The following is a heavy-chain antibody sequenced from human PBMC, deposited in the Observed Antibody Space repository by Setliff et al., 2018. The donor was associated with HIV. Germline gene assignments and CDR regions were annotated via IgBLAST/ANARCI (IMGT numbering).Heavy chain of an antibody. CDR2: IHTTGTT. CDR1: GGSISSGSYY. D-gene: IGHD3-3*01. V-gene: IGHV4-61*09. J-gene: IGHJ5*02. CDR3: ARDVGGFTVFAVPRGGFDP. Sequence: PSETLSLTCTVSGGSISSGSYYWSWIRQPAGEGLEWIGQIHTTGTTNCNPSLKSRVTMSLDSSKKQFSLKLSSVTAADTAVYFCARDVGGFTVFAVPRGGFDPWGQGTLVTVSS.